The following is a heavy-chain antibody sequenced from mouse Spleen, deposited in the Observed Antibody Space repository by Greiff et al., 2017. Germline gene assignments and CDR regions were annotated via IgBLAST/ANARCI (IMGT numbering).Heavy chain of an antibody. J-gene: IGHJ2*01. CDR1: GFSLTSYG. D-gene: IGHD2-4*01. Sequence: VKLMESGPGLVQPSQSLSITCTVSGFSLTSYGVHWVRQSPGKGLEWLGVIWSGGSTDYNAAFISRLSISKDNSKSQVFFKMNSLQADDTAIYYCVRNDDYDDGDYFDYWGQGTTLTVSS. CDR2: IWSGGST. CDR3: VRNDDYDDGDYFDY. V-gene: IGHV2-2-2*01.